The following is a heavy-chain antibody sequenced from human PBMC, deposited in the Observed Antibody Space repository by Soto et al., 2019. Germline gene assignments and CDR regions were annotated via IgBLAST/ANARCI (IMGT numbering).Heavy chain of an antibody. Sequence: EVQLLESGGGLVQPGGSLRLSCAASGFTFSRYVMSWVRQAPGKGLEWVSAISGSGGSTYYADSVKGRFTISRDNSKNTLYLQMNSPRAEDTAVYYCAKSGGYNYGYQETDYWGQGTLVTVSS. CDR3: AKSGGYNYGYQETDY. D-gene: IGHD5-18*01. CDR2: ISGSGGST. CDR1: GFTFSRYV. J-gene: IGHJ4*02. V-gene: IGHV3-23*01.